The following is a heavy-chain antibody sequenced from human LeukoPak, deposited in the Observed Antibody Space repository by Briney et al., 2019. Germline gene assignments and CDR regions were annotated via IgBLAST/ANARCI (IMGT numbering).Heavy chain of an antibody. D-gene: IGHD2-15*01. CDR3: ARQEYCSGGSCYTWFDP. Sequence: GESLKISCKGSGYSFITYRIGWVRQMPGKGLGWMGIIYPGDSDTRYSPSFQGQVTISVDKSISTAYLRWSSLKASDSGMYYCARQEYCSGGSCYTWFDPWGQGTLVTVSS. V-gene: IGHV5-51*01. CDR1: GYSFITYR. CDR2: IYPGDSDT. J-gene: IGHJ5*02.